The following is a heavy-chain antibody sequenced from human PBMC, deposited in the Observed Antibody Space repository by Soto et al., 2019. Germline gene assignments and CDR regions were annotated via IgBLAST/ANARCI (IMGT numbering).Heavy chain of an antibody. J-gene: IGHJ4*02. CDR3: ARDVDADFRTDFDY. D-gene: IGHD4-17*01. CDR2: ISGNGEFI. V-gene: IGHV3-11*01. Sequence: PGGSLRLSCAASGFTFSDYYIHWIRRAPGKGLEWISYISGNGEFIQYAASARGRFTISRDNAENSVYLEMDSLRAEDTALYYCARDVDADFRTDFDYWGRGTLVTVSS. CDR1: GFTFSDYY.